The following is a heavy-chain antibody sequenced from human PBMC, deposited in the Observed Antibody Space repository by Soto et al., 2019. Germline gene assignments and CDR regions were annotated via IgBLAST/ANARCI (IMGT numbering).Heavy chain of an antibody. D-gene: IGHD2-8*01. CDR2: IYSGGST. CDR1: GFTVSSNY. J-gene: IGHJ4*02. Sequence: GGSLRLSXVTSGFTVSSNYMSWVRQAPGKGLEWVSVIYSGGSTYYADSVKGRFTISRDNSKNTLYLQMNGLRAEDTAVYYCARDQGWYANWGQGTLVTVSS. CDR3: ARDQGWYAN. V-gene: IGHV3-53*01.